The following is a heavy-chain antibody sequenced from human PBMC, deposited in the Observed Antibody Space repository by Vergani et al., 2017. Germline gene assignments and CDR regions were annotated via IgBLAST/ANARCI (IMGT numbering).Heavy chain of an antibody. CDR3: AKASDIVVVPAAIGGYYFDY. V-gene: IGHV3-9*01. CDR1: GFTFDDYA. CDR2: ISWNSGSI. J-gene: IGHJ4*02. Sequence: EVQLVESGGGLVQPGRSLRLSCAASGFTFDDYAMHWVRQAPGKGLEWVSGISWNSGSIGYADSVKGRFTISRDNAKNSLYLQMNSQRAEDTALYYCAKASDIVVVPAAIGGYYFDYWGQGTLVTVSS. D-gene: IGHD2-2*02.